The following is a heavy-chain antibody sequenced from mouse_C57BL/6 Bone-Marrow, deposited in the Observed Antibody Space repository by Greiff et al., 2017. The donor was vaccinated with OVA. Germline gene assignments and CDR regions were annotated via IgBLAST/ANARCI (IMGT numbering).Heavy chain of an antibody. CDR2: IWGVGST. CDR3: ASGYYAMDY. CDR1: GFSLTSYG. V-gene: IGHV2-6*01. J-gene: IGHJ4*01. Sequence: VKLVESGPGLVAPSQSLSITCTVSGFSLTSYGVDWVRQSPGKGLEWLGVIWGVGSTNYNSALKSRLSISKDNCKSQVFLKMNSLQTDDTAMYYCASGYYAMDYWGQGTSVTVSS.